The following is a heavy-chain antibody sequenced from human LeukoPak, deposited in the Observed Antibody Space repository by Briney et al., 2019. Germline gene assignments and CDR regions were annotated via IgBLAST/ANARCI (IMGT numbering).Heavy chain of an antibody. CDR2: ISGSGGRT. D-gene: IGHD3-22*01. J-gene: IGHJ4*02. Sequence: GGSLRPSCAASGFTFSTYAMNWVRQAPGKGLEWVSAISGSGGRTYYADSLKGRFTISRDNSKNTLYLQMNSLRAEDTAVYYCAKVFYRPTLIAVVTKGYFDYWGQGTLVTVSS. CDR1: GFTFSTYA. V-gene: IGHV3-23*01. CDR3: AKVFYRPTLIAVVTKGYFDY.